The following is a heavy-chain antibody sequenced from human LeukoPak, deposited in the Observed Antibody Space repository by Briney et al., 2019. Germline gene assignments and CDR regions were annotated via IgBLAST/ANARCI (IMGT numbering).Heavy chain of an antibody. V-gene: IGHV3-20*04. CDR2: ITWNGDKT. CDR3: ARDPFCSSTAGCYFVDWFDP. Sequence: PGGSLRLSCAASGFTFDDYDMSWVRQVPGKGLEWVSGITWNGDKTGYADSVKGRFAISRDNTRNSLYLQMSSLRAEDTALYYCARDPFCSSTAGCYFVDWFDPWGPGTLVIVSS. D-gene: IGHD2-2*01. CDR1: GFTFDDYD. J-gene: IGHJ5*02.